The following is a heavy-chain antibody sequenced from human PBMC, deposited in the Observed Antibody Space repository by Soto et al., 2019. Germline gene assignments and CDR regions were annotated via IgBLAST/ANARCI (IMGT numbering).Heavy chain of an antibody. CDR2: ISATGDRT. CDR3: AKGYSSSSFSSYCDY. V-gene: IGHV3-23*01. D-gene: IGHD6-6*01. CDR1: GFTFSTYA. Sequence: GGSLRLSCAASGFTFSTYAMSWVRQAPGQGLEWVSAISATGDRTYYGDSVKGRFTISRDNSKNTLYLQMNTLGAEDTAVYYCAKGYSSSSFSSYCDYWGQGTLVTVSS. J-gene: IGHJ4*02.